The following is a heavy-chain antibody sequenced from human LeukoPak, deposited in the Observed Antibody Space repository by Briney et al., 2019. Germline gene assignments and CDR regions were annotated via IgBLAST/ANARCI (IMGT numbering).Heavy chain of an antibody. CDR1: GFTFSSYS. V-gene: IGHV3-21*01. J-gene: IGHJ3*02. CDR2: ISSSSSYI. Sequence: GGSLRLSCAASGFTFSSYSMNWVRQAPGKGLEWVSSISSSSSYIYYADSVKGRFTISRDNAKNSLYLQMNSLRAEDTAVYYCASGALTGPHDAFDIWGQGTMVTVSS. D-gene: IGHD7-27*01. CDR3: ASGALTGPHDAFDI.